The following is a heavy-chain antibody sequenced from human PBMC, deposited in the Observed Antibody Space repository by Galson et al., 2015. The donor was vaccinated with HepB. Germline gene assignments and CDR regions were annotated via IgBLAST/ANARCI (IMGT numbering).Heavy chain of an antibody. V-gene: IGHV5-10-1*01. J-gene: IGHJ6*02. CDR3: ARRGIAVAGTWGLGYYGMDV. CDR1: GYGFTSYW. Sequence: QSGAEVKKPGESLRISCKGSGYGFTSYWISWVRQMPGKGLEWMGRIDPSDSYTNYSPSFQGHVTISADKSISTAYLQWSSLKASDTAMYYCARRGIAVAGTWGLGYYGMDVWGQGTTVTVSS. CDR2: IDPSDSYT. D-gene: IGHD6-19*01.